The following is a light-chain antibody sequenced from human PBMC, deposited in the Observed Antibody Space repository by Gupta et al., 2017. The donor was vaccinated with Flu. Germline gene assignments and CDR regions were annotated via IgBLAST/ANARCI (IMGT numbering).Light chain of an antibody. CDR2: DAS. CDR3: QQRGAGRT. Sequence: SPVTLSLSPGERATLSCRASQSVSNSLAWYQQKPGQAPRLLIYDASTRATGIPARFSGSGSGTDFTLTISSLEPEDFAVYYCQQRGAGRTFGRGTKVEIK. J-gene: IGKJ1*01. V-gene: IGKV3-11*01. CDR1: QSVSNS.